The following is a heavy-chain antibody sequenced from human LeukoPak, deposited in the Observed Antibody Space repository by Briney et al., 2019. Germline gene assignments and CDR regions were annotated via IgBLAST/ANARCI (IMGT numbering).Heavy chain of an antibody. CDR1: GFTFSSYS. Sequence: GGSLRLSCAASGFTFSSYSMNWVRQAPGKGLEWVSSISSSSGYIYYADSVKGRFTISRDNAKNSLFLQMNSLRAEDTAVYYCARENMYDSSDYYGWSGYYDHWGQGTLVTVSS. D-gene: IGHD3-22*01. CDR2: ISSSSGYI. CDR3: ARENMYDSSDYYGWSGYYDH. J-gene: IGHJ4*02. V-gene: IGHV3-21*01.